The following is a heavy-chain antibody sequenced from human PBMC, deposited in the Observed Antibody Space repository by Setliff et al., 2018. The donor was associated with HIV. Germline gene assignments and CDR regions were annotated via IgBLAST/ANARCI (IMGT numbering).Heavy chain of an antibody. V-gene: IGHV3-21*01. CDR3: ATTHHYARSGYYG. CDR2: ISASATYI. J-gene: IGHJ4*02. Sequence: LRLSCAASGFTFSSYSMNWVRQAPGKGLEWVSSISASATYIYYADSVKGRFTISRDNSKNTLYLQMNSLRAEETALYYCATTHHYARSGYYGWGQGTLVTVSS. CDR1: GFTFSSYS. D-gene: IGHD3-22*01.